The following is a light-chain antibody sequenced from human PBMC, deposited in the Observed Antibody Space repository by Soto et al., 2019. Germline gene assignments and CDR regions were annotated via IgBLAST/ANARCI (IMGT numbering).Light chain of an antibody. CDR1: QGISSY. CDR3: QQYKSHPVT. CDR2: AAS. V-gene: IGKV1-9*01. Sequence: DIQLTQSPSFLSASVGDRVTITCRASQGISSYLAWYQQKPGKAPKLLIYAASTLQSGVPSRFSGSGSGTEFTLTIGGLQPDDFATYYCQQYKSHPVTFGQGTKVDIK. J-gene: IGKJ1*01.